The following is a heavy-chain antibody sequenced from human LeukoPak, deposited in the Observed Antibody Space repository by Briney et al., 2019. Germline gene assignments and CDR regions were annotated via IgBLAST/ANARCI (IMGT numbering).Heavy chain of an antibody. CDR3: LRDRGYSTYDC. CDR1: GFPFSYYW. J-gene: IGHJ4*02. D-gene: IGHD6-13*01. V-gene: IGHV3-7*01. Sequence: GGPLRLSGAASGFPFSYYWKNWVGQAPGRGRDGLASIKQDGSEKYYVDSVKGRFTISRDNAKNSLYLQMNTLRAEDTAVYYCLRDRGYSTYDCWGQGTLVTVSS. CDR2: IKQDGSEK.